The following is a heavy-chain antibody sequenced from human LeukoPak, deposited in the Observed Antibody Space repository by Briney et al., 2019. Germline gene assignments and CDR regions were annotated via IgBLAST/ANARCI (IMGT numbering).Heavy chain of an antibody. CDR3: ARGLGVTPFDF. D-gene: IGHD2-21*02. Sequence: SETLSLTCTVSGGSFSGYFWSWIRRPAGKGLEWIGRIYTNGRTNYNSSLKSRVNMSVDMSNNQFSLRLSFVTAADTAMYYCARGLGVTPFDFWGQGTLVTVSS. CDR2: IYTNGRT. CDR1: GGSFSGYF. J-gene: IGHJ4*02. V-gene: IGHV4-4*07.